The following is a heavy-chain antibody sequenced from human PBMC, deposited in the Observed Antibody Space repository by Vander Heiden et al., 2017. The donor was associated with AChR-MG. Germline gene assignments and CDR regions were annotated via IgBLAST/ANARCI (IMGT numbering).Heavy chain of an antibody. CDR3: AKGRDGGYCGSASFYFANDY. V-gene: IGHV3-23*01. D-gene: IGHD2-2*03. CDR1: GFTFRGYA. Sequence: VQLLESGGGLVQTGGSLSLSCAASGFTFRGYAITGVRPAPGKGLELGSAISSGGTGTYYAVAVKGRFTISRDNSKNTLYVQMNSLRAEDTAAYYCAKGRDGGYCGSASFYFANDYWGQGTLVTVSS. CDR2: ISSGGTGT. J-gene: IGHJ4*02.